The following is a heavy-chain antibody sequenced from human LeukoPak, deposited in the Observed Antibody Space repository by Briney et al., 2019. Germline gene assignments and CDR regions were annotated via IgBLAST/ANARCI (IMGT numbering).Heavy chain of an antibody. CDR3: ARDPSKGWEGLIKTDY. V-gene: IGHV3-11*01. Sequence: AGGSLRLFCEASGFTFRDYWMTWVRQAPGKGLEWVSYISSSGSTIYYADSVKGRFTISRDNAKNSLYLQMNSLRAEDTAVYYCARDPSKGWEGLIKTDYWGQGTLVTVSS. CDR2: ISSSGSTI. CDR1: GFTFRDYW. D-gene: IGHD1-26*01. J-gene: IGHJ4*02.